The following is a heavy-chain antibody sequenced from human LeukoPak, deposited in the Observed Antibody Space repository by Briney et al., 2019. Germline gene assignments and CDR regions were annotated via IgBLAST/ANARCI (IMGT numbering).Heavy chain of an antibody. J-gene: IGHJ5*02. CDR2: ISGSGGST. CDR3: AKVGVAAADTGWFDP. CDR1: GFTFSNYA. V-gene: IGHV3-23*01. Sequence: GGSLRLSCAASGFTFSNYAMSWVRQAPVKGLEGVSAISGSGGSTYYADSVKGRFTISRDNSKNTLYLQMNTLRAEDTAVYYCAKVGVAAADTGWFDPWGQGTLVTVSS. D-gene: IGHD6-13*01.